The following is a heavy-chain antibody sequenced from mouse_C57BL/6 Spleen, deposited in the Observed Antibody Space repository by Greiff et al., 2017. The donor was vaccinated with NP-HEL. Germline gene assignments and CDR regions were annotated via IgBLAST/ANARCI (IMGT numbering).Heavy chain of an antibody. J-gene: IGHJ2*01. CDR3: ARWGTVERNFDY. V-gene: IGHV1-7*01. CDR1: GYTFTSYW. Sequence: QVQLQQSGAELAKPGASVKLSCKASGYTFTSYWMHWVKQRPGQGLEWIGYINPSSGYTKYNQKFKDKATLTVDKSSSTAYMQLSSLTYEDSAVYYCARWGTVERNFDYWGQGTTLTVSS. CDR2: INPSSGYT. D-gene: IGHD1-1*01.